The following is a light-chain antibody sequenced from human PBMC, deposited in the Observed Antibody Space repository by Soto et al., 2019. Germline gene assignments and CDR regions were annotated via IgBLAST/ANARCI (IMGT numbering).Light chain of an antibody. CDR3: QQYGSSPSWT. J-gene: IGKJ1*01. V-gene: IGKV3-20*01. Sequence: EIVLTQSPGTLSLSPGERATLSCRASQSVSSSYLAWYQQKPGQAPRLLIYGASSRATGIPDRFSGSGSGTDFTLTISTLEPEAFAVYYCQQYGSSPSWTFGEGAKVEIK. CDR2: GAS. CDR1: QSVSSSY.